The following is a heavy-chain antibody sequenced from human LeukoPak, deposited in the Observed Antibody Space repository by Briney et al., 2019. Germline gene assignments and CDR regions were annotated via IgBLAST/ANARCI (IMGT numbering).Heavy chain of an antibody. D-gene: IGHD6-19*01. Sequence: GGSLGVSCAASGFTFSTFAMNWVRQAPGKGLEWVSAISGSGGDTYYADSVKGRFTISRDNSKNTLYLQMNSLRAEDTAVYYCAKGGGWLYYFDYWGQGTLVTVSS. V-gene: IGHV3-23*01. J-gene: IGHJ4*02. CDR2: ISGSGGDT. CDR3: AKGGGWLYYFDY. CDR1: GFTFSTFA.